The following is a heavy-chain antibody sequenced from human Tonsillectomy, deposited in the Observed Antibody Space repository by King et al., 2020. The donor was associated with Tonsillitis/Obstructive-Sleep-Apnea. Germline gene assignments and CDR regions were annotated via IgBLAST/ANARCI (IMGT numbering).Heavy chain of an antibody. CDR3: ARVYDNSGSYLSYFDY. Sequence: QGQLVQSGAEVKKPGASVKVSCKASGYTFTGYYIHWVRPAPGQGLEWMGWINPNSGGTNYAQKFQGWVTMTRDTSISPAYMELSRLRPDDTAVYYCARVYDNSGSYLSYFDYWGQGTLVTVSS. CDR1: GYTFTGYY. J-gene: IGHJ4*02. V-gene: IGHV1-2*04. CDR2: INPNSGGT. D-gene: IGHD3-22*01.